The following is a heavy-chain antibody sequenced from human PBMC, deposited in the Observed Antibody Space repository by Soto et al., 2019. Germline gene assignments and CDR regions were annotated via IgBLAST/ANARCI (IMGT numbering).Heavy chain of an antibody. V-gene: IGHV4-34*10. D-gene: IGHD2-15*01. CDR1: GGTFSGYD. J-gene: IGHJ3*02. Sequence: SVTLPFTYADCGGTFSGYDWSEIRQPPGKGLKLMGEINHSRSTNYNPSIKSRINITIDTYKNTYYQKLSSVTAADTAVYYCARVRVVVATKRVRHKTPGAFDIWGQGTMVS. CDR3: ARVRVVVATKRVRHKTPGAFDI. CDR2: INHSRST.